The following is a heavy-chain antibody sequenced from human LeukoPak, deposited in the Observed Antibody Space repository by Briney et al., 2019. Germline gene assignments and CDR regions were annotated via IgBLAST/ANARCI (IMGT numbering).Heavy chain of an antibody. CDR1: GFTVSSNY. V-gene: IGHV3-66*01. CDR2: IYSDGST. Sequence: GGSLRLSCAASGFTVSSNYLTWVRQAPGKGLEWVSVIYSDGSTHYADSVKGTFTISRDNSKNVLYLQMNSLRAEDTAVYYCATEAERPGYSSGLGFDYWGQGTLVTVSS. D-gene: IGHD6-19*01. J-gene: IGHJ4*02. CDR3: ATEAERPGYSSGLGFDY.